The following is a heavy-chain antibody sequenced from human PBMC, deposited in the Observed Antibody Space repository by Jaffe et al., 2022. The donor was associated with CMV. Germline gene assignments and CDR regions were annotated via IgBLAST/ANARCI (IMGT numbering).Heavy chain of an antibody. CDR3: ARVRDYYDSSGYLTFDY. CDR1: GYTFTGYY. V-gene: IGHV1-2*02. D-gene: IGHD3-22*01. Sequence: QVQLVQSGAEVKKPGASVKVSCKASGYTFTGYYMHWVRQAPGQGLEWMGWINPNSGGTNYAQKFQGRVTMTRDTSISTAYMELSRLRSDDTAVYYCARVRDYYDSSGYLTFDYWGQGTLVTVSS. J-gene: IGHJ4*02. CDR2: INPNSGGT.